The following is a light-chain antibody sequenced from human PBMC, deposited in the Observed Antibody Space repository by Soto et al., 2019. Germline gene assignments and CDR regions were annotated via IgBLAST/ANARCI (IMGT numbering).Light chain of an antibody. Sequence: DFEMTQSPSSLSASIGDRATVTCRASQGISNFLAWYQQKPGKGPELLIYDASTLQTGVPSRFSGSGSGTDFTLTICSLQPEDIATYYCQNYDSFLITFGPGTKVDIK. V-gene: IGKV1-27*01. CDR3: QNYDSFLIT. CDR1: QGISNF. CDR2: DAS. J-gene: IGKJ3*01.